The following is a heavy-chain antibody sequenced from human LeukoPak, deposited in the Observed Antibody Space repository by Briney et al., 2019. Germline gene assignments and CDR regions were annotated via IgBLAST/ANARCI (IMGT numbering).Heavy chain of an antibody. CDR1: GGSISSSSYY. V-gene: IGHV4-39*01. Sequence: PSETLSLTCTVSGGSISSSSYYWGWIRQPPGKGLEWIGCIYCSGSTYYKPSLRGRVTISVGTSKSQFSLKLSSVTAADTAVYYCARHQGGDGYNYYYYYMDVWGKGTTVTVSS. CDR3: ARHQGGDGYNYYYYYMDV. CDR2: IYCSGST. D-gene: IGHD5-24*01. J-gene: IGHJ6*03.